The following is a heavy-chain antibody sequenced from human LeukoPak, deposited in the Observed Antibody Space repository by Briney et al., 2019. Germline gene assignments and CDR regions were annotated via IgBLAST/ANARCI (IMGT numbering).Heavy chain of an antibody. V-gene: IGHV4-59*01. CDR1: GGSISSYY. CDR2: IYYSGST. J-gene: IGHJ4*02. CDR3: ASRSSIWSGYQDTLYYFDS. D-gene: IGHD3-3*01. Sequence: PSETLSLTCTVSGGSISSYYWSWIRQPPGKRLEWIGHIYYSGSTNYNPSLKSRVTISVDTSKNQFSLKLSSVTAADTAVYYCASRSSIWSGYQDTLYYFDSWGQETLVTVSS.